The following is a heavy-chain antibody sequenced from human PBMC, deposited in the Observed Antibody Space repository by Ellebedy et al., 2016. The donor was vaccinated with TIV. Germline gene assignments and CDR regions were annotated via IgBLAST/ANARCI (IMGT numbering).Heavy chain of an antibody. Sequence: AASVKVSCKASGYTFTNYDINWVRQATGQGLEWMGWMNPNSGRTGYAQKFQGRVTITRNTSITTAYMELSSLRSEDTAVYYCARGGFYYGSASYYPFDFWGQGTLITVSS. V-gene: IGHV1-8*01. D-gene: IGHD3-10*01. CDR1: GYTFTNYD. J-gene: IGHJ4*02. CDR3: ARGGFYYGSASYYPFDF. CDR2: MNPNSGRT.